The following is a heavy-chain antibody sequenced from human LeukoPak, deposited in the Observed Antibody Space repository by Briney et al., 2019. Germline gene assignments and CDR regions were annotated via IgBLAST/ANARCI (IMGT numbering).Heavy chain of an antibody. J-gene: IGHJ4*02. CDR1: GGSFSGYY. CDR2: IYYSGST. D-gene: IGHD4-17*01. V-gene: IGHV4-34*01. Sequence: SETLSLICAVYGGSFSGYYWSWIRQPPGKGLEWIGSIYYSGSTYYNPSLKSRVTISVDTSKNQFSLKLSSVTAADTAVYYCARGLTVTTRAPDYWGQGTLVTVSS. CDR3: ARGLTVTTRAPDY.